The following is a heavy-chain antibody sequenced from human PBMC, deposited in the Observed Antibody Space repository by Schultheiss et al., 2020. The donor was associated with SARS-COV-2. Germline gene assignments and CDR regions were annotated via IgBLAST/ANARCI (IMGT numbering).Heavy chain of an antibody. CDR3: ARVGAKGIAAAGQIDY. D-gene: IGHD6-13*01. CDR1: GFTFSSYA. J-gene: IGHJ4*02. CDR2: ISSSSSYI. V-gene: IGHV3-21*04. Sequence: GGSLRLSCAASGFTFSSYAMSWVRQAPGKGLEWVSSISSSSSYIYYADSVKGRFTISRDNAKNSLYLQMNSLRAEDTAVYYCARVGAKGIAAAGQIDYWGQGTLVTVSS.